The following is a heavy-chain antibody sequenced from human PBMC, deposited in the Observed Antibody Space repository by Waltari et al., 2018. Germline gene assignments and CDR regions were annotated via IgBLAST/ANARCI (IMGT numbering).Heavy chain of an antibody. Sequence: QVQLQQSGPGLVKPSGTLSLTCTVSGGSISTNNWWNWVRQSPGKGLGWIGEIHHTGGTNYHPSLRSRVTISVDKSNNQFSLKLTSVTAADTAVYYCTRGRGARNWGQGTLVTVSS. CDR1: GGSISTNNW. J-gene: IGHJ4*02. CDR2: IHHTGGT. CDR3: TRGRGARN. V-gene: IGHV4-4*02.